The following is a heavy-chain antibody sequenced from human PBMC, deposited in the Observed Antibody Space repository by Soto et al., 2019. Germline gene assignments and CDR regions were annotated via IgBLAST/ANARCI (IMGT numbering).Heavy chain of an antibody. J-gene: IGHJ4*02. D-gene: IGHD6-13*01. CDR3: ARGGSSWYPSPHANFDD. CDR1: GYTFTSYD. CDR2: MNPNSGNT. Sequence: ASVKVSCKASGYTFTSYDINWVRQATGQGLEWMGWMNPNSGNTGYAQKFQGRVTMTRNTSISTAYMELSSLRSEDTAVYYCARGGSSWYPSPHANFDDWGQGTLVTVSS. V-gene: IGHV1-8*01.